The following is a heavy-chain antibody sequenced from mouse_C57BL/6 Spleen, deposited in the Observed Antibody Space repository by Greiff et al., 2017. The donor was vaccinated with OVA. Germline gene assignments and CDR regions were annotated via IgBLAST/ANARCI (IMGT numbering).Heavy chain of an antibody. D-gene: IGHD1-1*01. CDR1: GYTFTDYY. Sequence: VQLQQSGPELVKPGASVKISCKASGYTFTDYYMNWVKQSHGKSLEWIGDINPNNGGTSYNQKFKGKATLTVDKSSSTAYMELRSLTSEDSAVYYCARGGYGSSPLVWGTGTTVTVSS. J-gene: IGHJ1*03. CDR3: ARGGYGSSPLV. CDR2: INPNNGGT. V-gene: IGHV1-26*01.